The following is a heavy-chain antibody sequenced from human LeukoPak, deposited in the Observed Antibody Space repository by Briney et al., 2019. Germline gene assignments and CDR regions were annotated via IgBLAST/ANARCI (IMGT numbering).Heavy chain of an antibody. V-gene: IGHV3-21*01. D-gene: IGHD4-17*01. CDR3: TRDLYGDSPDDY. J-gene: IGHJ4*02. CDR1: GFTFTSYS. CDR2: ISGSSSYI. Sequence: GGSLRLSCAASGFTFTSYSMNWVRQAPGKGLEWVSSISGSSSYIYYADSVKGRFTVSRDNAKNSLYLQMSSLRAEDTAVYYCTRDLYGDSPDDYWGQGTLVTVSS.